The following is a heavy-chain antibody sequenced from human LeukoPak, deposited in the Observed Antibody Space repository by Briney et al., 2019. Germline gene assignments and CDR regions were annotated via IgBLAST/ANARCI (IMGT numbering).Heavy chain of an antibody. J-gene: IGHJ4*02. V-gene: IGHV4-34*01. CDR1: AGSFSGYY. CDR3: ARLVGSSWYHEVLLGRDY. CDR2: VNHSGLT. Sequence: PSETLSLTCAVSAGSFSGYYWNWIRQPPGKGLERIGEVNHSGLTNYNPSLKSRVTISVDTSKNQFSLKLSSVTAADTAVYYCARLVGSSWYHEVLLGRDYWGQGTLVTVSS. D-gene: IGHD6-13*01.